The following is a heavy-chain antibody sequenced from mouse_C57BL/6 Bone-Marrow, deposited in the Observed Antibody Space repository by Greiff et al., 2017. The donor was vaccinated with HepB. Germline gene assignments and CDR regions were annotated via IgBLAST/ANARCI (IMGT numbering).Heavy chain of an antibody. V-gene: IGHV1-64*01. J-gene: IGHJ1*03. CDR3: ARSRHYGSSGDWYFAV. D-gene: IGHD1-1*01. CDR1: GYTFTSYW. Sequence: VQLQQPGAELVKPGASVKLSCKASGYTFTSYWMHWVKQRPGQGLEWIGMIHPNSGSTNYNEKFKSKATLTVDKSSSTAYMQLSSLTSEDSAVYYCARSRHYGSSGDWYFAVWGTGTTVTVSS. CDR2: IHPNSGST.